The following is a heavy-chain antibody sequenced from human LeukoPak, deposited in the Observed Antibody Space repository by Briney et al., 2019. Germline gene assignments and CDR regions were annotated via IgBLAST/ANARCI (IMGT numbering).Heavy chain of an antibody. Sequence: SETLSLTCTVSGGSISSYYWSWIRQPPGKGLEWIGYIYYSGSTNYNPSLKSRVTISVDTSKNQFSLKLSSVTAADTAVYYCARVRITGTTCRFDPWGQGTLVTVSS. CDR3: ARVRITGTTCRFDP. V-gene: IGHV4-59*01. CDR2: IYYSGST. D-gene: IGHD1-7*01. CDR1: GGSISSYY. J-gene: IGHJ5*02.